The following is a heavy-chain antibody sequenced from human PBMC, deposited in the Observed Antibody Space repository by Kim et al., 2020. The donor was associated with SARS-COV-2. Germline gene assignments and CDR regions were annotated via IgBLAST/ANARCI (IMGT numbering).Heavy chain of an antibody. J-gene: IGHJ5*02. V-gene: IGHV1-18*01. CDR2: ISAYNGNT. CDR1: GYTFTSYG. Sequence: ASVKVSCKASGYTFTSYGISWVRQAPGQGLEWMGWISAYNGNTNYAQKLQGRVTMTTDTSTSTAYMGLRSLRSDDTAVYYCARGLEYYDFWSGYARSNWFDPWGQGTLVTVSS. CDR3: ARGLEYYDFWSGYARSNWFDP. D-gene: IGHD3-3*01.